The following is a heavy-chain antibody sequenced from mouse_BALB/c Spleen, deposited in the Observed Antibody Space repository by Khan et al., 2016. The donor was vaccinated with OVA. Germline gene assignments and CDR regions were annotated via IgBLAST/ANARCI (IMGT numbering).Heavy chain of an antibody. CDR3: VRTDYYGSSYYFDY. Sequence: VQLQQSGPELVKPGASVKVSCKASGYSFTDYNMFWVKQSHGKSLEWIGYIDPYNGGTSYNQKFKGKATLTVDKSSSTAFMHLSSLTSEDSAVFCCVRTDYYGSSYYFDYWGQGTTLTVSS. J-gene: IGHJ2*01. CDR1: GYSFTDYN. CDR2: IDPYNGGT. V-gene: IGHV1S135*01. D-gene: IGHD1-1*01.